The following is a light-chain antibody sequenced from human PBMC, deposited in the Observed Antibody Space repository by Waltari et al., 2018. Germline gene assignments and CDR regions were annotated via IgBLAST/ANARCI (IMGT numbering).Light chain of an antibody. CDR3: QQYNTWPPIT. CDR1: QSVSSN. J-gene: IGKJ5*01. CDR2: EAS. V-gene: IGKV3-15*01. Sequence: EIVMTQSPATLSVSPGERATLSCRASQSVSSNLVWYQQKPGQTPRLRIYEASTTPTGIPARFSGSGSETEFALSISSLQSEDFAVYYCQQYNTWPPITFGQGTRLEIK.